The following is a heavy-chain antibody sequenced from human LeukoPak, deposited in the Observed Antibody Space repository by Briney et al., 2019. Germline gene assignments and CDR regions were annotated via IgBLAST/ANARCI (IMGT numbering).Heavy chain of an antibody. CDR2: ISAYNGNT. D-gene: IGHD1-26*01. J-gene: IGHJ4*02. CDR1: GYTFTSYG. CDR3: ARDVWAGGVVGPALGDY. V-gene: IGHV1-18*01. Sequence: ASVKVSCKASGYTFTSYGISWVRQAPGQGLEWMGWISAYNGNTNYAQKLQGRVTMTTDTSTSTAYMELRSLRSDDSAVYYWARDVWAGGVVGPALGDYWGQGTLVTVSS.